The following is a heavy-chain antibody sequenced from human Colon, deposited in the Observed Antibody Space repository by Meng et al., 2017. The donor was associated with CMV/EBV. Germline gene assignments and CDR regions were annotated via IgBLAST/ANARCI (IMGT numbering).Heavy chain of an antibody. Sequence: ASVKVSCKASGYTFTSYYMHWVRQAPGQGLEWMGIINPSGGSTSYAQKFQGRVTMTRDTSTSTVYMELSSLRSEDTAVYYCARDTIEYSSSSGNSYWGQGTLVTVSS. CDR3: ARDTIEYSSSSGNSY. J-gene: IGHJ4*02. D-gene: IGHD6-6*01. CDR1: GYTFTSYY. CDR2: INPSGGST. V-gene: IGHV1-46*01.